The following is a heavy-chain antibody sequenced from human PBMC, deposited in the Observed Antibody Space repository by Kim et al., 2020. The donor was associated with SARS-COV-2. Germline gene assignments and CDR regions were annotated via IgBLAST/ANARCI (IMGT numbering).Heavy chain of an antibody. V-gene: IGHV3-9*01. J-gene: IGHJ6*02. CDR2: INWNSREI. CDR1: GFSFGDFA. Sequence: GGSLRLSCATSGFSFGDFALHWVRQVPGKGLEWVAGINWNSREIAYADSVKGRVTISRDDATKSLYLDMKSLGPEDTALYYCAKDRGRLVYYYGMDAWG. CDR3: AKDRGRLVYYYGMDA. D-gene: IGHD6-19*01.